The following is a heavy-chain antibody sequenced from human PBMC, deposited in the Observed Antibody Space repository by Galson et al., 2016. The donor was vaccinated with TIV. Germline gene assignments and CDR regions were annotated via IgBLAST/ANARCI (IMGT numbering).Heavy chain of an antibody. Sequence: SVKVSCKASGVTFSSYVIKWVRQAPGQGLEWMGEIIPMFGTANYAQKFQGRVTITADESTSTAYMELSSLRSEDTAVYYCAVDRNTAFDTYPFYYGMADWGQGTTVIVSS. CDR3: AVDRNTAFDTYPFYYGMAD. J-gene: IGHJ6*02. V-gene: IGHV1-69*13. D-gene: IGHD5-18*01. CDR2: IIPMFGTA. CDR1: GVTFSSYV.